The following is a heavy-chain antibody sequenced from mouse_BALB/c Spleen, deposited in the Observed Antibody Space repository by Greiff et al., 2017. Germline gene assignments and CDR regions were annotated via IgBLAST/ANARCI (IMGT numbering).Heavy chain of an antibody. CDR1: GYTFTSYY. Sequence: VQLQQSGAELVKPGASVKLSCKASGYTFTSYYMYWVKQRPGQGLEWIGEINPSNGGTNFNEKFKSKATLTVDKSSSTAYMQLSSLTSEDSAVYYCTRYVYAMDYWGQGPSVTVSS. J-gene: IGHJ4*01. CDR3: TRYVYAMDY. V-gene: IGHV1S81*02. CDR2: INPSNGGT.